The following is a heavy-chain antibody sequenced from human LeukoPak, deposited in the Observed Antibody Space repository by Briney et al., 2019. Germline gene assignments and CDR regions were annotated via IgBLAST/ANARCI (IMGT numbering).Heavy chain of an antibody. CDR1: GFTFSSYG. Sequence: GGSLRLSCAASGFTFSSYGMHWVRQAPGKGLEWVAVIWYDGSNKYYADSVKGRFTISRDNSKNTLYLQMNSLRAEDTAVYYCARRRGGYSYGLRGAFDYWGQGTLVTVSS. V-gene: IGHV3-33*01. D-gene: IGHD5-18*01. J-gene: IGHJ4*02. CDR3: ARRRGGYSYGLRGAFDY. CDR2: IWYDGSNK.